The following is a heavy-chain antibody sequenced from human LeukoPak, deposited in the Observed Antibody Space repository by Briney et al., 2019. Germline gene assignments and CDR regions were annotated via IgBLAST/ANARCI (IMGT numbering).Heavy chain of an antibody. CDR3: ARENYDSSGYYSDGAFDI. CDR1: GYTFTGYY. D-gene: IGHD3-22*01. J-gene: IGHJ3*02. Sequence: ASVKVSCKASGYTFTGYYMHWVRQAPGQGLEWMGWINPNSGGTNYAQKFQGRVTMTRDTPISTAYMELSRLRSDDTAVYYCARENYDSSGYYSDGAFDIWGQGTMVTVSS. V-gene: IGHV1-2*02. CDR2: INPNSGGT.